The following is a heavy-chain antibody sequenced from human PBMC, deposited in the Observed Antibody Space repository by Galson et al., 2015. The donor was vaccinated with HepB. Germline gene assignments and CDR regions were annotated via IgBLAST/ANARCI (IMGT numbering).Heavy chain of an antibody. D-gene: IGHD3-22*01. V-gene: IGHV4-39*01. CDR2: ITYSGTT. CDR3: ASTYSSFDY. CDR1: GASISSSRYS. J-gene: IGHJ4*02. Sequence: SETLSLTCTVSGASISSSRYSWGWIRQLPGKGLEWIGSITYSGTTHYNSSLKSRVTIAVDTSKNQVSLKLNPLTAADTAVYYCASTYSSFDYWGQGSLVTVSS.